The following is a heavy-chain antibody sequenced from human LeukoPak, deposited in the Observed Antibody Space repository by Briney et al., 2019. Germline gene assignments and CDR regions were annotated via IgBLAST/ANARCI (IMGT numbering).Heavy chain of an antibody. CDR3: ARDASAYCGGDCPQDYNWFDP. D-gene: IGHD2-21*02. V-gene: IGHV4-59*01. CDR2: IYYSGST. CDR1: GGSISSYY. Sequence: PSETLSLTCTVSGGSISSYYWSWIRQPPGKGLEWIGYIYYSGSTNYNPSLKSRVTISVDTSKNQFSLKLSSVTAADTAVYYCARDASAYCGGDCPQDYNWFDPWGQGTLVTVSS. J-gene: IGHJ5*02.